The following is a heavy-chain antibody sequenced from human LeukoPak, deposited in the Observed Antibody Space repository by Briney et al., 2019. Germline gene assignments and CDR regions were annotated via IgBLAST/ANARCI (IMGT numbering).Heavy chain of an antibody. J-gene: IGHJ3*02. CDR2: INQDGREK. D-gene: IGHD3-10*01. CDR3: ARARGFDI. V-gene: IGHV3-7*01. CDR1: GFFFSSHW. Sequence: GGSLRLSCAASGFFFSSHWMSWVRQAPGKGLEWVANINQDGREKYSVDSVKGRFTISRDNTKNSLYLEMNSLRAEDTAVYYCARARGFDIWGQGTMVTVSS.